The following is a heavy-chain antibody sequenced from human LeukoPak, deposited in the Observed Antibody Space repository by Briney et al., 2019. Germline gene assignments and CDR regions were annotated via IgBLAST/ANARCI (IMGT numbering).Heavy chain of an antibody. Sequence: TSETLSLTCTVSGGSISSGGYCWSWVRQHPEKGLEWIGYIYYSGTAYYNPSLKSRVTMSVDTSKNQFSLKLDSVTAADTAVYYCASSTKYYGMDVWGQGTTVAVSS. CDR1: GGSISSGGYC. V-gene: IGHV4-31*03. D-gene: IGHD5/OR15-5a*01. CDR2: IYYSGTA. J-gene: IGHJ6*02. CDR3: ASSTKYYGMDV.